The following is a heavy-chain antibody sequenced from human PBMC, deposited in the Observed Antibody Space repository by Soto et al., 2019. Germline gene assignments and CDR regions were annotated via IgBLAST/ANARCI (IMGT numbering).Heavy chain of an antibody. CDR3: ARELAVAGPGWFDP. J-gene: IGHJ5*02. D-gene: IGHD6-19*01. CDR1: GFTFSSYG. V-gene: IGHV3-33*01. CDR2: IWYDGSNK. Sequence: GGSLRLSCAASGFTFSSYGMHWVRQAPGKGLEWVAVIWYDGSNKYYADSVKGRFTISRDNSKNTLYLQMNSLRAEDTAVYYCARELAVAGPGWFDPWGQGTLVTVSS.